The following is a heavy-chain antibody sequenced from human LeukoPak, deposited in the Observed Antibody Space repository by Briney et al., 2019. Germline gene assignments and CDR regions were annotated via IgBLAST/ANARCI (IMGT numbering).Heavy chain of an antibody. J-gene: IGHJ6*02. CDR3: ARDTYYDFWSGYSYGMDV. CDR1: GFTFSNYA. Sequence: GGSLRLSCAASGFTFSNYAIHWVRQAPGKGLEWVAVISYDGSNKYYADSVKGRFTISRDNSKNTLYLQMSSLRSEDTAVYYCARDTYYDFWSGYSYGMDVWGQGTTVTVSS. D-gene: IGHD3-3*01. CDR2: ISYDGSNK. V-gene: IGHV3-30-3*01.